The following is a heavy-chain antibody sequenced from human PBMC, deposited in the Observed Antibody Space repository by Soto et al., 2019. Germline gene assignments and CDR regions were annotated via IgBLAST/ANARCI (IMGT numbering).Heavy chain of an antibody. J-gene: IGHJ5*02. Sequence: SETLSLTCSVYGGSFSGYDWSVIRQPPVKGVEGIGEVNHSGSTNYNPSLKSRVTISVDTSKNQFSLKLSSVPAADTAVYHCASVDRLGWLDPCRRRPLVIVSS. CDR2: VNHSGST. V-gene: IGHV4-34*01. CDR1: GGSFSGYD. CDR3: ASVDRLGWLDP. D-gene: IGHD3-16*01.